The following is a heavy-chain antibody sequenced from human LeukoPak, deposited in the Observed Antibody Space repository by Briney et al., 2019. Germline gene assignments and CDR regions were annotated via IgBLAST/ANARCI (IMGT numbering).Heavy chain of an antibody. CDR1: GYTFTNYA. D-gene: IGHD6-19*01. V-gene: IGHV1-18*01. CDR3: ARVFSSGWYNDY. CDR2: ISAYNGNT. J-gene: IGHJ4*02. Sequence: ASVKVSCKASGYTFTNYAVNWVRQAPGQGLEWMGWISAYNGNTNYAQKLQGRVTMTTDTSTSTDYTELRSLRSDDTAVYYCARVFSSGWYNDYWGQGTLVTVSS.